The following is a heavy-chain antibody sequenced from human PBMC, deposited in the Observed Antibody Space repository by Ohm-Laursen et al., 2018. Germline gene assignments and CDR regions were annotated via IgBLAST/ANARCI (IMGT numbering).Heavy chain of an antibody. V-gene: IGHV3-21*01. D-gene: IGHD5-18*01. CDR2: ISSSSSYI. J-gene: IGHJ3*02. CDR1: GFTFSSYS. CDR3: AVDTAMVYAFDI. Sequence: SLRLSCAASGFTFSSYSMNWVRQAPGKGLEWVSSISSSSSYIYYADSVKGRFTISRDNAKNSLYLQMNGLRAEDTAVYYCAVDTAMVYAFDIWGQGTMVTVSS.